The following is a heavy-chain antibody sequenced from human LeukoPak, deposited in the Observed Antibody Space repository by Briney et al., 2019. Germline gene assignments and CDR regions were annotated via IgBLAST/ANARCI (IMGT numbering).Heavy chain of an antibody. CDR1: GFTVSSNY. J-gene: IGHJ4*02. V-gene: IGHV3-7*01. D-gene: IGHD3-22*01. CDR3: ARSGGDYYDSSGPDY. CDR2: IKQDGSEK. Sequence: PGGSLRLSCAASGFTVSSNYMSWVRQAPGKGLEWVANIKQDGSEKYYVDSVKGRFTISRDNAKNSLYLQMNSLRAEDTAVYYCARSGGDYYDSSGPDYWGQGTLVTVSS.